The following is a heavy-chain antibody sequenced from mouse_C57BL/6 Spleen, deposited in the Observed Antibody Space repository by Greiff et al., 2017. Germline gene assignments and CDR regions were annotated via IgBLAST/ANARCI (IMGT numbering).Heavy chain of an antibody. J-gene: IGHJ3*01. CDR1: GYTFTDYN. D-gene: IGHD3-2*02. CDR3: ARSAQAPWFAY. CDR2: INPNNGGT. V-gene: IGHV1-22*01. Sequence: EVQLQQSGPALVKPGASVTMSCKASGYTFTDYNMPWVKQGHGKSLEWIGYINPNNGGTSYNQKFTGKATLTVNKSSSTAYMELRSLTSEDSAVYYWARSAQAPWFAYWGQGTLVTVSA.